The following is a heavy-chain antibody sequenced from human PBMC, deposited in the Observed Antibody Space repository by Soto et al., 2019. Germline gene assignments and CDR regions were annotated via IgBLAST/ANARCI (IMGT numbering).Heavy chain of an antibody. CDR2: IYYSGST. CDR3: ARPDTDGMDV. Sequence: SETLSLTCTVSGGSISSSSYYWGWIRQPPGKGLEWIGSIYYSGSTYYNPSLKSRVTISVDTSKNQFSLKLSSVTAADTAVYYCARPDTDGMDVWGQGTTVTVSS. D-gene: IGHD2-8*02. CDR1: GGSISSSSYY. V-gene: IGHV4-39*01. J-gene: IGHJ6*02.